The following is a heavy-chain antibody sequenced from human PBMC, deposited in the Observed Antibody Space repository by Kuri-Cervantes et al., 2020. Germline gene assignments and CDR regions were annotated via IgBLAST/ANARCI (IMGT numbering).Heavy chain of an antibody. Sequence: ETLSLTCAASGFTFSSYAMHWVRQAPGKGLEWVANIKQDGSEKYYVDSVKGRFTISRDNAKNSLYLQMNSLRAEDTAVYYCARDPLWFGELPLDYWGQGTLVTVSS. J-gene: IGHJ4*02. CDR2: IKQDGSEK. CDR1: GFTFSSYA. V-gene: IGHV3-7*01. D-gene: IGHD3-10*01. CDR3: ARDPLWFGELPLDY.